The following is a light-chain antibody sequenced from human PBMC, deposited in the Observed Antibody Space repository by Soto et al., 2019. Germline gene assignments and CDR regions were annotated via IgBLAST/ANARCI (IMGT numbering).Light chain of an antibody. CDR2: GAS. CDR1: QSVSSTY. J-gene: IGKJ4*01. V-gene: IGKV3-20*01. Sequence: EIVLTQSPGTLSLSPGERATLSCRASQSVSSTYLAWYQQKPGQAPRLLIYGASSRATGIQDRFSGSGSGTDFTLTISRLEPEDFAVDYCQHYGSLVLTFGGGTKVEIK. CDR3: QHYGSLVLT.